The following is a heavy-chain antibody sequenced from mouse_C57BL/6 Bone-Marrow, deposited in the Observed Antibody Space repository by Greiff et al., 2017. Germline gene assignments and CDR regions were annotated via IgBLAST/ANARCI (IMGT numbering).Heavy chain of an antibody. D-gene: IGHD1-1*02. J-gene: IGHJ2*01. V-gene: IGHV1-64*01. CDR1: GYTFTSYW. CDR2: IHPNSGST. Sequence: QVQLQQPGAELVKPGASVKLSCKASGYTFTSYWMHWVKQRPGQGLEWIGMIHPNSGSTNYNQKFKSKATLTVDKSSSTACMQLSSLTSEDSAVYYCARWWYYFDDWGQGTTLTVAS. CDR3: ARWWYYFDD.